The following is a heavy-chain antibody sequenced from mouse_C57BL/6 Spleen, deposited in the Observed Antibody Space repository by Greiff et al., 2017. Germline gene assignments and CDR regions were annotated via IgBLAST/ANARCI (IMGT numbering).Heavy chain of an antibody. CDR3: AREGDSSGYSWFAY. Sequence: EVKLMESGPGLVKPSQSLSLTCSVTGYSITSGYYWNWIRQFPGNKLEWMGYISYDGSNNYNPSLKNRISITRDTSKNQFFLKLNSVTTEDTATYYCAREGDSSGYSWFAYWGQGTLVTVSA. V-gene: IGHV3-6*01. CDR1: GYSITSGYY. D-gene: IGHD3-2*02. CDR2: ISYDGSN. J-gene: IGHJ3*01.